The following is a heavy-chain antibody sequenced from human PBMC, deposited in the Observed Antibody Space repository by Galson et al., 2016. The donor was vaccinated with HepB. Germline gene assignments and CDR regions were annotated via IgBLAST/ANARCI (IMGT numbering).Heavy chain of an antibody. CDR2: INPDGSQT. D-gene: IGHD4-17*01. Sequence: SLRLSCAAFGFTFRTSWMSWVRQPPGKGPEWVANINPDGSQTYYVDSVKGRFNISKDNAKNSLYLRMNSLRADDTAVYYCARLYGDVTLFDYWGQGTLVTVSS. CDR3: ARLYGDVTLFDY. J-gene: IGHJ4*02. CDR1: GFTFRTSW. V-gene: IGHV3-7*03.